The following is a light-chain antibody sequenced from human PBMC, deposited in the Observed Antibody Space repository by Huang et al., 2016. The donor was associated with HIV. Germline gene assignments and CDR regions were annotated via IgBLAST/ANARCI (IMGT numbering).Light chain of an antibody. V-gene: IGKV3-15*01. Sequence: EIVMTKSPATLSVSPGERATLYCRASQSVSSNLAWYQQKPGQAPRLLIYGASTRATGIPARFSGSGSGTEFTLTISSLQSEDFAVYYCQQYNNWPYTFGQGTKLEIK. CDR2: GAS. CDR3: QQYNNWPYT. J-gene: IGKJ2*01. CDR1: QSVSSN.